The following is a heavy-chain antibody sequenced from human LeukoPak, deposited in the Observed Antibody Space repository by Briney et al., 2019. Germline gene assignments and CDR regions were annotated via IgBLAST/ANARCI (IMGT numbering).Heavy chain of an antibody. J-gene: IGHJ5*02. Sequence: SDTLSLTCIVSGGSLNSPNYYWGWIRQPPGKGLEWIGTIYYTGTTYYNPSLKSRLTISVDTSKNQFSLKLTSVTAADTAVYYCARHDYYGSLNWFDPWGQGTLITVSS. D-gene: IGHD3-10*01. V-gene: IGHV4-39*01. CDR2: IYYTGTT. CDR3: ARHDYYGSLNWFDP. CDR1: GGSLNSPNYY.